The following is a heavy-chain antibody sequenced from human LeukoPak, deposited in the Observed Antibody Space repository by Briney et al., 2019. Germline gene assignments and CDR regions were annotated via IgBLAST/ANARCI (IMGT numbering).Heavy chain of an antibody. CDR2: IQSSGRT. Sequence: SETLSLTCDVSGGSINDRDWWTWVRQPPGKGLGWLGEIQSSGRTNYNPSLKSRVTFSINKSQNQVFLNLGSVTAADTAVYYCARLYDFWSGSTPNWFDPWGQGTLVTVSS. V-gene: IGHV4-4*02. CDR3: ARLYDFWSGSTPNWFDP. J-gene: IGHJ5*02. D-gene: IGHD3-3*01. CDR1: GGSINDRDW.